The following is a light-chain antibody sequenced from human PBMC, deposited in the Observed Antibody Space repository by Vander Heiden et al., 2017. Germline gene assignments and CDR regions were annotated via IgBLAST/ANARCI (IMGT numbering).Light chain of an antibody. V-gene: IGLV2-11*01. J-gene: IGLJ3*02. Sequence: QSALTQPRSVSGSPGQSVTISCTGTSSDVGGYNYVSWYLQHPCKAPNLMIFDVNRRPSGVPDRFSGSKSGNTASLTISGLQAEDEADYYCCSYAGSYTWVFGGGTKLTVL. CDR2: DVN. CDR3: CSYAGSYTWV. CDR1: SSDVGGYNY.